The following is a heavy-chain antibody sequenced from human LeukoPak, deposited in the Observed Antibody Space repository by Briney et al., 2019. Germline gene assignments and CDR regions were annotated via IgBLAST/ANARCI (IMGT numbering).Heavy chain of an antibody. Sequence: GGSLRLSCAASGFTFSHYAMYWVRQAPGKGLEWDSSIDASGDATYYADSVKGRFTISRDNSKNTFYLQMNSLRAEDTAVYYCAKGSGSGWYGWFAPWGQGTLVTVSS. V-gene: IGHV3-23*01. J-gene: IGHJ5*02. CDR1: GFTFSHYA. CDR3: AKGSGSGWYGWFAP. D-gene: IGHD6-13*01. CDR2: IDASGDAT.